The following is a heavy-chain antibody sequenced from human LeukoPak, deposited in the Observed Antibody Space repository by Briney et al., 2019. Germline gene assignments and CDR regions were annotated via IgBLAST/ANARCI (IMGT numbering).Heavy chain of an antibody. J-gene: IGHJ4*02. V-gene: IGHV4-38-2*02. D-gene: IGHD3-22*01. CDR3: ARLTRNLYYYDSSAYQDY. Sequence: SETLSLTCTVSGYSISSDYYWGWIRQPPGKGLEWIGFIYHSGSTYYNPSLKSRVTISVDTSKNQFSLKLSSVTAADTAVYYCARLTRNLYYYDSSAYQDYWGQGTLVTVSS. CDR2: IYHSGST. CDR1: GYSISSDYY.